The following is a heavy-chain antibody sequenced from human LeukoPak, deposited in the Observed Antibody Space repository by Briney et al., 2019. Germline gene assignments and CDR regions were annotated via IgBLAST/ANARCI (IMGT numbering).Heavy chain of an antibody. CDR2: ISGSSTYI. Sequence: GGSLRLSCAASGFTFSSYSMNWVRQAPGKGLEWVSSISGSSTYIYYADSVKGRFTISRDNSKNTLYLQMSSLRAEDTAVYYCVKVYTGTPYYFDYWGQGTLVTVSS. D-gene: IGHD3-10*01. V-gene: IGHV3-21*01. CDR3: VKVYTGTPYYFDY. CDR1: GFTFSSYS. J-gene: IGHJ4*02.